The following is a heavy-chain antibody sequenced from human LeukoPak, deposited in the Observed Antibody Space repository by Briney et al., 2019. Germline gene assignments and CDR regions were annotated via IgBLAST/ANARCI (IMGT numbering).Heavy chain of an antibody. CDR2: IIPILGIA. Sequence: ASVKVSCKASGGTFSSYAISWVRQAPGQGLEWMGRIIPILGIANYAQKFQGGVTITADKSTSTAYMELSSLRSEDTAVYYCARVSRRYYDILTGYYNVPDFDYWGQGTLVTVSS. V-gene: IGHV1-69*04. D-gene: IGHD3-9*01. CDR1: GGTFSSYA. J-gene: IGHJ4*02. CDR3: ARVSRRYYDILTGYYNVPDFDY.